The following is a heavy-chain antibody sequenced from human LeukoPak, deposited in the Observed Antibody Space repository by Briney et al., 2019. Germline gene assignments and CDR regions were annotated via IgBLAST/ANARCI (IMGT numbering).Heavy chain of an antibody. CDR3: ARYLITGSTPGLEY. D-gene: IGHD1-7*01. V-gene: IGHV3-48*01. CDR2: ISSSSSTI. Sequence: GGSLRLSCAASGFTFSSYTMNWVRQAPGKGLEWVSYISSSSSTIYYADSVKGRFTISRDNAKNSLYLQMNSLRAEDTAVYYCARYLITGSTPGLEYLGQGTLVTVSS. J-gene: IGHJ4*02. CDR1: GFTFSSYT.